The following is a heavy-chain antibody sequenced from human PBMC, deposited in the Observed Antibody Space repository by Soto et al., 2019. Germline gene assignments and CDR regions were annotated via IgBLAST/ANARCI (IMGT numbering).Heavy chain of an antibody. J-gene: IGHJ4*02. CDR1: GSSIIRYY. V-gene: IGHV4-59*01. CDR2: IYYSGST. D-gene: IGHD4-17*01. CDR3: TRVGGYYGDYPNFDY. Sequence: SETLSLTCIVSGSSIIRYYWSWLRQPPGKGLEWIGNIYYSGSTNYNPSLKSRVIISVDSSKNQFSLRLNSVTAADTAVYYCTRVGGYYGDYPNFDYWGQGALVTVSS.